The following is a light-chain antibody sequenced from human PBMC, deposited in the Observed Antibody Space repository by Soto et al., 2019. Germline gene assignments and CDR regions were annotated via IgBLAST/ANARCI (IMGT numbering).Light chain of an antibody. CDR3: GSWDSSLTAYV. J-gene: IGLJ1*01. Sequence: QSVLTQPPSVSAAPGQKVTISCSGSSSNIGGNSVSWYQQLPGTAPKLLIYDDNKRPSGIPDRFSGSKSGTSATLGITGFQTGDEAYYYCGSWDSSLTAYVFGTRPKVTV. CDR1: SSNIGGNS. V-gene: IGLV1-51*01. CDR2: DDN.